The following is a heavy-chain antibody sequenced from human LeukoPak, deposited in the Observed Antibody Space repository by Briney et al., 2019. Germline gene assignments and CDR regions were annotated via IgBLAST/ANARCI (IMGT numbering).Heavy chain of an antibody. CDR2: IWYDGSNK. J-gene: IGHJ6*02. CDR3: ARSRGDGSERYHYYGMDV. V-gene: IGHV3-33*01. Sequence: GGSLRLSCAASGFTFSSYGMHWVRQAPGKGLEWVAVIWYDGSNKYYADSVKGRFTISRDNSKNTLYLQMNSLRAEDTAVYYCARSRGDGSERYHYYGMDVWGQGTTVTVSS. CDR1: GFTFSSYG. D-gene: IGHD5-24*01.